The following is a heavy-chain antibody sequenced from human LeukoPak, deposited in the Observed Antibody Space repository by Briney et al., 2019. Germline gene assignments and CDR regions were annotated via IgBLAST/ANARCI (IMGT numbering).Heavy chain of an antibody. CDR1: GFTFRSYW. J-gene: IGHJ4*02. CDR3: AREYYYSSGSYYNGY. Sequence: GGSLRLSCAASGFTFRSYWMTWVRQTPGKELEWVANIKQDGGEKYYVASVKGRFTISRDNAKNSLYLQMNSLRAEDTAVYYCAREYYYSSGSYYNGYWGQGTLVTVSS. CDR2: IKQDGGEK. V-gene: IGHV3-7*04. D-gene: IGHD3-10*01.